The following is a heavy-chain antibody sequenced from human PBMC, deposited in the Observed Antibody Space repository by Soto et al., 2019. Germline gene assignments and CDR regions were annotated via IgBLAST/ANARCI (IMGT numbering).Heavy chain of an antibody. CDR2: ISAYNGNT. V-gene: IGHV1-18*01. J-gene: IGHJ5*02. Sequence: QVQLVQSGGEVKKPGASVKVSCKASGYTFTSYGLTWVRQAPGQGLEWMGWISAYNGNTNYAQKFQDRVTMTTDTFTNTVYMELRSLRSDDTALYXCAXDXXXXXGVXXXWFDPWGQGTLVTVSS. CDR3: AXDXXXXXGVXXXWFDP. CDR1: GYTFTSYG.